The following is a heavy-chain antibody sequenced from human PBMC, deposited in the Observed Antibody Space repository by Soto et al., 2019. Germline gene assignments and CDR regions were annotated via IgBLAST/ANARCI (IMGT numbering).Heavy chain of an antibody. J-gene: IGHJ6*02. CDR2: ISYDGSNK. CDR1: GFTSSSYG. V-gene: IGHV3-33*01. D-gene: IGHD3-9*01. CDR3: ARAPNYDTYGMDV. Sequence: GGSLRLSCAASGFTSSSYGMHWVRQAPGKGLEWVAVISYDGSNKYYADSVKGRFTISRDNSKNTLYLQMNSLRAEDTAVYYCARAPNYDTYGMDVRGQGTTVTVSS.